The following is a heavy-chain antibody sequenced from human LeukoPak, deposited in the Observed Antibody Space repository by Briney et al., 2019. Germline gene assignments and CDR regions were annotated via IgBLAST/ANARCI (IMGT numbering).Heavy chain of an antibody. CDR1: GYTSTSPD. V-gene: IGHV1-8*01. D-gene: IGHD3-3*02. CDR3: ARYTQHYGFDI. J-gene: IGHJ3*02. CDR2: MNPRDNT. Sequence: ASVKVSCKASGYTSTSPDINWVRQATGRGLEWLGWMNPRDNTGYAQKFQGRVTLTRDKTINTAYMELSSLRSEDTAVYYCARYTQHYGFDIWGQGTMVTVSA.